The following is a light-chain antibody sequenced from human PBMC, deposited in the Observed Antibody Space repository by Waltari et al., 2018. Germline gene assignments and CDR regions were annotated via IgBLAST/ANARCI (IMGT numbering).Light chain of an antibody. CDR1: QRVLYSATNKNY. CDR3: QQYYSTPPLT. Sequence: DIVMTQSPDPLAVSLGERATIPCKSSQRVLYSATNKNYLAWYQQKPGQPPKLLIYWASTRESGVPDRFSGSGSGTDFTLTISSLQAEDVAVYYCQQYYSTPPLTFGGGTKVEIK. J-gene: IGKJ4*01. V-gene: IGKV4-1*01. CDR2: WAS.